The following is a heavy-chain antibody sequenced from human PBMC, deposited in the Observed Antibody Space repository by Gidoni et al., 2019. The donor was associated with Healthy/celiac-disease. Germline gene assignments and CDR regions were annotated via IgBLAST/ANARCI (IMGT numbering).Heavy chain of an antibody. D-gene: IGHD3-16*02. Sequence: QVQLQQWGAGLLKPSETLSLTCAVYGGSFSGYYWSWIRQPPGKGLEWIGEINHSGSTNYNPSLKSRVTISVDTSKNQFSLKLSSVTAADTAVYYCARQQIYVWGSYRAYYYYGMDVWGQGTTVTVSS. J-gene: IGHJ6*02. CDR2: INHSGST. CDR3: ARQQIYVWGSYRAYYYYGMDV. V-gene: IGHV4-34*01. CDR1: GGSFSGYY.